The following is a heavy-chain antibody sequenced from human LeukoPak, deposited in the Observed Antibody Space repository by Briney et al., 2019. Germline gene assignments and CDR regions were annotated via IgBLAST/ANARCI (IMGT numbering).Heavy chain of an antibody. Sequence: GGSLRLSCAASGFTFSSYAMSWVRQAPGKGLEWVSAISGSGGSTYYADSVKGRFTISRDNAKNSLYLQMNSLRAEDTALYYCAKDSYCSGGSCPQGSYYFDYWGQGTLVTVSS. D-gene: IGHD2-15*01. J-gene: IGHJ4*02. CDR1: GFTFSSYA. V-gene: IGHV3-23*01. CDR2: ISGSGGST. CDR3: AKDSYCSGGSCPQGSYYFDY.